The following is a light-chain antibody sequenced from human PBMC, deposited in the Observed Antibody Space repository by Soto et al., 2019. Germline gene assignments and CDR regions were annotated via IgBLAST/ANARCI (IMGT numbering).Light chain of an antibody. CDR3: QQHNKWPYT. V-gene: IGKV3-15*01. CDR2: GTS. Sequence: EIVMTQSPVALSESPGESAALSCRASQSVGRNFAWYQQMPGQAPRVLIYGTSPRATGVPARFSGSGSGTDFTLTISSLQSEDFAVYYCQQHNKWPYTFGQGTRLEIK. J-gene: IGKJ2*01. CDR1: QSVGRN.